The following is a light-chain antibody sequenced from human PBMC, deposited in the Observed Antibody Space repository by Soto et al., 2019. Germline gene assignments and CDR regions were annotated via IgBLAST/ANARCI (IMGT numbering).Light chain of an antibody. J-gene: IGKJ5*01. Sequence: EIVLTQSPGTLSLSPGERGTLSCRASHSVRDNYFAWYQQKPGQAPRLLIYGASTWGTGVPPRFTGSGSGTEFTLTISDLQSEDFAVYYCQQYNSWPITFGQGTRLEIK. V-gene: IGKV3-20*01. CDR2: GAS. CDR1: HSVRDNY. CDR3: QQYNSWPIT.